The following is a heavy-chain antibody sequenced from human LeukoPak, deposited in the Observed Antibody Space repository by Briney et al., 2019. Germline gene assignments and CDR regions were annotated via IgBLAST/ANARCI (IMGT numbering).Heavy chain of an antibody. D-gene: IGHD3-22*01. CDR2: ISSSGSTI. V-gene: IGHV3-48*03. Sequence: GGSLRLSCAASGFTFSSYEMNWVRQAPGKGLEWVSYISSSGSTIYYADSVKGRFTISRDNAKNSLYLQMNSLRAEDTAVYYCARGRPYDSSGYYLSYWGQGTLVTVSS. J-gene: IGHJ4*02. CDR1: GFTFSSYE. CDR3: ARGRPYDSSGYYLSY.